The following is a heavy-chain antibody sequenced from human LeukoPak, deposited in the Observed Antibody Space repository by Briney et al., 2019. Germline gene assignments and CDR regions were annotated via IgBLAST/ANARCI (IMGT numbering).Heavy chain of an antibody. Sequence: GGSLRLSCTASGFTFGDYAMSWVRQAPGKGLEWVGFIRSKAYGGTTEYAASVKGRFTISRDDSKSIAYLQMNSLKTEDTAVYYCTRDQAQYDYIRFGYWGQGTLVTVSS. CDR2: IRSKAYGGTT. D-gene: IGHD4-11*01. J-gene: IGHJ4*02. CDR1: GFTFGDYA. V-gene: IGHV3-49*04. CDR3: TRDQAQYDYIRFGY.